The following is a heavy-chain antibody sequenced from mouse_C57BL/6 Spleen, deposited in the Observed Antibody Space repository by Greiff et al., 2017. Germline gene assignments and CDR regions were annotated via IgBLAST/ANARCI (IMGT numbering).Heavy chain of an antibody. CDR1: GFTFSSYG. Sequence: EVMLVESGGDLVKPGGSLTLSCAASGFTFSSYGMSWVRQTPDKRLEWVATISSGGSYTYYPDSVKGRFTISRDNAKHTLYLQMSSLKSEYTAMYYCARDGYGGAWFAYWGQGTLVTVSA. V-gene: IGHV5-6*01. CDR3: ARDGYGGAWFAY. CDR2: ISSGGSYT. J-gene: IGHJ3*01. D-gene: IGHD2-2*01.